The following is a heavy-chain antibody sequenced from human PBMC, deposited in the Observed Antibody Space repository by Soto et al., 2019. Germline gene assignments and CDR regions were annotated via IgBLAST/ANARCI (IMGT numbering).Heavy chain of an antibody. CDR3: ARTADYDYVWGSYRYFDY. J-gene: IGHJ4*02. D-gene: IGHD3-16*02. Sequence: SETLSLTCSVSGGSISSSSFYWVWIRQPPGKGLEWIGPIYSDGSTDYNLSLKSRVTLSVDASKIQFSLKLSSVTAADTAVYYCARTADYDYVWGSYRYFDYWGQGTLVTVSS. V-gene: IGHV4-39*07. CDR2: IYSDGST. CDR1: GGSISSSSFY.